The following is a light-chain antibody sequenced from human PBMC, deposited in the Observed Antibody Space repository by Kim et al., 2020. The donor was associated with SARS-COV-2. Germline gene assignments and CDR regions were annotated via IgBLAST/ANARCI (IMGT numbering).Light chain of an antibody. CDR2: YDS. CDR3: QVWDSGSDNWV. V-gene: IGLV3-21*04. J-gene: IGLJ3*02. Sequence: APGKTANISCGGNNLGDKSVHWYQQKPGQAPILVIFYDSDRPSGIPERFSGSTSGNTATLTISRVEVGDEADYYCQVWDSGSDNWVFGGGTQLTVL. CDR1: NLGDKS.